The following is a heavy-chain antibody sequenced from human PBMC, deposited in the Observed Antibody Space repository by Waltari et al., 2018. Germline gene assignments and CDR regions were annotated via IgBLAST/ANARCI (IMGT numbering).Heavy chain of an antibody. CDR3: ARVHGRVHYYGMDI. V-gene: IGHV3-33*01. J-gene: IGHJ6*02. CDR2: IWYDGTKT. D-gene: IGHD3-10*01. Sequence: QMQLVESGGGLVQPGRSLRLSCATSGFTFSRYAMHWVRRAPGKGLEWVAVIWYDGTKTYHADSVRGRFSISRDNFQSILYLQMDSLRAEDTAVYYCARVHGRVHYYGMDIWGQGTTVIVSS. CDR1: GFTFSRYA.